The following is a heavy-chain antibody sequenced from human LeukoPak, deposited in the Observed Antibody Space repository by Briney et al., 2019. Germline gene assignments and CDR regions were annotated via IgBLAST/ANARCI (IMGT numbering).Heavy chain of an antibody. CDR3: AKDVPTAVTPKGVYYFDY. D-gene: IGHD4-23*01. CDR2: ISGSGGST. CDR1: GFTFSSYA. V-gene: IGHV3-23*01. J-gene: IGHJ4*02. Sequence: PGGSLRLSCAASGFTFSSYAMSWVRQAPGKGLEWVSAISGSGGSTYYADSVKGRFTISRDNSKNTLYLQMNSLRAEDTAVYYCAKDVPTAVTPKGVYYFDYWGQGTLVTVSS.